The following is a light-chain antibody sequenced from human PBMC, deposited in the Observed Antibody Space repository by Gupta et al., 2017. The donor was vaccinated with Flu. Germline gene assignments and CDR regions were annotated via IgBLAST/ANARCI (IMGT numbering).Light chain of an antibody. Sequence: QPALAQPPSASGSPGQSVAISCTGTRSDVGGYNYVAWYQQNPGKAQKVMIYEVSKRHEGVPDRFSGSKSGNTASLTVSRLQAEDDSDYYCTSYAGSTYVVGTGTKVTVL. V-gene: IGLV2-8*01. CDR2: EVS. CDR1: RSDVGGYNY. J-gene: IGLJ1*01. CDR3: TSYAGSTYV.